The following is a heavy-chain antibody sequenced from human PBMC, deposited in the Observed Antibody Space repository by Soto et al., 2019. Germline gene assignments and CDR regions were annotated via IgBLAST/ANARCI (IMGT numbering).Heavy chain of an antibody. J-gene: IGHJ6*02. D-gene: IGHD3-22*01. CDR2: ISAYNGNT. V-gene: IGHV1-18*01. CDR3: ARGLTYYYDSSGYYYGYYYYGMDV. Sequence: ASVKVSCKASGYTFTSYGISWVRQAPGQGLEWMGWISAYNGNTNYAQKLQGRVTMTTDTSTSTAYMELRSLRSDDTAVYYCARGLTYYYDSSGYYYGYYYYGMDVWGQGTTVTVSS. CDR1: GYTFTSYG.